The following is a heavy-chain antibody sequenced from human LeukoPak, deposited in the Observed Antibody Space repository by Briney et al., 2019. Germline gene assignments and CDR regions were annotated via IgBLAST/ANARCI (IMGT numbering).Heavy chain of an antibody. CDR3: ALEVYYSDNSAFDY. CDR1: GYTFTDYY. V-gene: IGHV1-2*02. CDR2: MDPKSGET. Sequence: ASVKVSCKASGYTFTDYYLHWVRQAPGQGLEWMGWMDPKSGETNHAQKFQGRVLMTRDTSITTAYMDLSRLTSDDTAVYYCALEVYYSDNSAFDYWGQGTLVTVSS. J-gene: IGHJ4*02. D-gene: IGHD3-22*01.